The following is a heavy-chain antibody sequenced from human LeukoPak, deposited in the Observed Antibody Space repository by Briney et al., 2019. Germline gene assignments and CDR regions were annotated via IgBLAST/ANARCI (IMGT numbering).Heavy chain of an antibody. J-gene: IGHJ3*02. CDR3: ARTQLDLDGFDI. D-gene: IGHD1-1*01. CDR1: GFTFSSYA. Sequence: SGGSLRLSCAASGFTFSSYAMSWVRQAPGKGLEWVSAISGSGGSTYYADSVKGRFTISRDNARNSLYLQMNSLRGEDTAVYYCARTQLDLDGFDIWGQGTTVTVSS. V-gene: IGHV3-23*01. CDR2: ISGSGGST.